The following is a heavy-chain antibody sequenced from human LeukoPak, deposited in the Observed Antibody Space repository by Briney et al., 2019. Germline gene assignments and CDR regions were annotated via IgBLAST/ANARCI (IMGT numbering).Heavy chain of an antibody. CDR3: AKGSRRITMIVVDKNLDY. V-gene: IGHV3-23*01. Sequence: GGSLRLSCAASGFTFYTYAMSWVRQAPGKGLEWVSAISGRGDSTNYADSVKGRFTISRDNSKNTLYLQMNSLRAEDTAVYYCAKGSRRITMIVVDKNLDYWGQGTLVTVSS. CDR2: ISGRGDST. D-gene: IGHD3-22*01. J-gene: IGHJ4*02. CDR1: GFTFYTYA.